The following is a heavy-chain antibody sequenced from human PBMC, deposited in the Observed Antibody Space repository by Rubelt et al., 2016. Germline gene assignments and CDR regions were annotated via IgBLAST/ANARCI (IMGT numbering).Heavy chain of an antibody. J-gene: IGHJ5*02. CDR1: GYTFTSYY. Sequence: QVQLVQSGAEVKKPGASVKVSCKASGYTFTSYYMHWVRQAPGQGLEWMGIINPRCGSTGYAQKVPGRVTMTRAPCTRTVYMELSSLGSEDTAVYYCAGSPRYEFEDNWFDPWGQGTLVTVSS. CDR3: AGSPRYEFEDNWFDP. D-gene: IGHD3-10*01. CDR2: INPRCGST. V-gene: IGHV1-46*01.